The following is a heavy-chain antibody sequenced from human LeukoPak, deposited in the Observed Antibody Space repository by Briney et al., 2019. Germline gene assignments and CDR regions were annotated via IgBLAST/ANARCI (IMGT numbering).Heavy chain of an antibody. CDR2: ITPNADRT. CDR3: LSGPGH. Sequence: GGSLRLSCAASGFTFGSYGMSWVRQAPGKGLEWVSFITPNADRTSYADSVEGRFTISRDNAKNSLYLQMNILRAEDTAVFYCLSGPGHCGQGALVTVSS. V-gene: IGHV3-23*01. J-gene: IGHJ4*02. CDR1: GFTFGSYG. D-gene: IGHD6-25*01.